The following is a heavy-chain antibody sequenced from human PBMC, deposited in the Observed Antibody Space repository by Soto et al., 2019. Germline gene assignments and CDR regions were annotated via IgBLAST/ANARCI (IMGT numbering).Heavy chain of an antibody. J-gene: IGHJ4*02. CDR3: AKDHKQWLVLALSYYFDY. V-gene: IGHV3-23*01. CDR1: GFTFSSYA. D-gene: IGHD6-19*01. Sequence: GGSLRLSCAASGFTFSSYAMSWVRQAPGKGLEWVSAISGSGGSTYYADSVKGRFTISRDNSKNTLYLQMNSLRAEDTAVYYCAKDHKQWLVLALSYYFDYWGQGTLVTVSS. CDR2: ISGSGGST.